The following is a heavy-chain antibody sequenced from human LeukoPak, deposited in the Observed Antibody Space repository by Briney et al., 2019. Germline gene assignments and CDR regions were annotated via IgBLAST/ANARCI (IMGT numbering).Heavy chain of an antibody. J-gene: IGHJ4*02. CDR2: IYYSGST. CDR1: GGSISSYY. CDR3: ATGPFSYYFDY. V-gene: IGHV4-59*01. D-gene: IGHD2-8*02. Sequence: SETLPLTCTVSGGSISSYYWSWIRQPPGKGLEWIGYIYYSGSTNYNPSLKSRVTISVDTSKNQFSLKLSSVTAADTVVYYCATGPFSYYFDYWGQGTLVTVSS.